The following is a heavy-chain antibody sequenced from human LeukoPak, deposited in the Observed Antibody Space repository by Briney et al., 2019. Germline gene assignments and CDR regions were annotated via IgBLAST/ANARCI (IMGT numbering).Heavy chain of an antibody. J-gene: IGHJ3*02. D-gene: IGHD3-10*01. CDR3: ASKRHASGSAAFDI. V-gene: IGHV4-4*02. CDR1: GDSISSSNW. CDR2: IYHSGST. Sequence: SETLSLTCAVSGDSISSSNWWCWVRQPPGKGLEWIGEIYHSGSTNYNPSLKSRVTVSVDKSKNQFSLKVTSVTAVDTAVYYCASKRHASGSAAFDIWGQGTMVTVSS.